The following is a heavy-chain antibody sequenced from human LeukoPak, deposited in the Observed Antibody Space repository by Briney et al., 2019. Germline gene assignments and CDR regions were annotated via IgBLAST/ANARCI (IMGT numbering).Heavy chain of an antibody. CDR1: GGSFSGYY. J-gene: IGHJ6*03. CDR2: INHSGST. CDR3: ARALRSTAYYMDV. V-gene: IGHV4-34*01. D-gene: IGHD5-12*01. Sequence: PSETLSLTCAVYGGSFSGYYWSWIRQPPGKGLEWIGEINHSGSTNYNPSLKSRVTISVDTSKNQFSLQLNSVTPEDTAVYYCARALRSTAYYMDVCGKGTTVTISS.